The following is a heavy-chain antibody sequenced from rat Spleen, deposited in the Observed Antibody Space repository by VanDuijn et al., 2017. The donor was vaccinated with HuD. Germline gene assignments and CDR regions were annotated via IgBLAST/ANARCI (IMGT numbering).Heavy chain of an antibody. V-gene: IGHV2-30*01. J-gene: IGHJ2*01. D-gene: IGHD1-2*01. CDR1: GFSLASYN. CDR3: ARADIAAISTGGI. CDR2: IWTGGTT. Sequence: QVQLKESGPGLVQPSQTLSLTCTVSGFSLASYNVHWVRQPTGKGLEWMGIIWTGGTTDYNSALKSRLSISRDTSKSQVFLTMNSLQTDDTAVYYCARADIAAISTGGIWGQGVMVTVSS.